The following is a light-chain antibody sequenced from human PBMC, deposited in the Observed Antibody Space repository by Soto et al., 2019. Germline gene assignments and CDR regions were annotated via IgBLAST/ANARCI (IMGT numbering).Light chain of an antibody. J-gene: IGKJ1*01. V-gene: IGKV1-5*03. Sequence: DIQMTQSPSTLSASVGDRVSITCRASQSISRQLAWYQQKPGKAPNLLIYQASNLETGVPSRFTGSGSGTEFTLTISSLQPDDLATYYGLQYQSYWTFGQGTKVEVK. CDR2: QAS. CDR1: QSISRQ. CDR3: LQYQSYWT.